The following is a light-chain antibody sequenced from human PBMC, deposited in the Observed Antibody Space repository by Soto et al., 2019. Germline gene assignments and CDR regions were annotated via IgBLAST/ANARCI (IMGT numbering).Light chain of an antibody. CDR2: TDD. CDR3: ASWDDSLKGVV. J-gene: IGLJ2*01. V-gene: IGLV1-44*01. CDR1: SSNIGSNT. Sequence: QSVLTQPPSASGTPGQRGTISCSGSSSNIGSNTVTWYQQLPGTAPKLLISTDDQRPSGVPDRFSGSTSGSSASLAISGLQSQDEADYYCASWDDSLKGVVFGGGTKLTVL.